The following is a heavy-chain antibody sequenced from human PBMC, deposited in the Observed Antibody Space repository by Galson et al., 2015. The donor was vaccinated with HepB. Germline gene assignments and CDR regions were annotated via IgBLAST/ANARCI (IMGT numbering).Heavy chain of an antibody. CDR1: GFTFSNYV. V-gene: IGHV3-33*01. CDR2: IWYDGSGA. Sequence: SLRLSCAASGFTFSNYVMHWVRQAPGKGLEWVAAIWYDGSGAYYADSVKGRFTISRDNSKATLYVQMHSLGAEDMAVYYCAREEKLGYCGGTSCPDAFDIWGQGTMVTVSS. J-gene: IGHJ3*02. CDR3: AREEKLGYCGGTSCPDAFDI. D-gene: IGHD2-2*01.